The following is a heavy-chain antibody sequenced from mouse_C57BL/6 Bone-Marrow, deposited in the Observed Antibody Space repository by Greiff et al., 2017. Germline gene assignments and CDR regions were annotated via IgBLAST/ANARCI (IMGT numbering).Heavy chain of an antibody. CDR3: ARDKGYDYDGFAY. D-gene: IGHD2-4*01. J-gene: IGHJ3*01. Sequence: EVKLVESGGGLVKPGGSLKLSYATSGFTFSSYAMSWVRQTPEKRLEWVATISDGGSYTYYPDNVTGRFTISRDNAKDNLYLQMNNLKSEDTAMYYCARDKGYDYDGFAYWGQGTLGTVSA. V-gene: IGHV5-4*01. CDR1: GFTFSSYA. CDR2: ISDGGSYT.